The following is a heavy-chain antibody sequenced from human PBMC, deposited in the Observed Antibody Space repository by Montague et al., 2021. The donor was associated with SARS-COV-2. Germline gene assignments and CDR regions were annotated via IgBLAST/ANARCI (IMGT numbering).Heavy chain of an antibody. D-gene: IGHD3-22*01. J-gene: IGHJ4*02. CDR2: ISDSGST. Sequence: SETLFLTCTVSVGSLNNYFWSWIRQPPGKGLEWVGYISDSGSTKYNPSLQSRVTISVDTARNQFSLKLLSVTAADTAFYYCARVDSSGPGEYWGQRILVSVSS. CDR3: ARVDSSGPGEY. V-gene: IGHV4-59*08. CDR1: VGSLNNYF.